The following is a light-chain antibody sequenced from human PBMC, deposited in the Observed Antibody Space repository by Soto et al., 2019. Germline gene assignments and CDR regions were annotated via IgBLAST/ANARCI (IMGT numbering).Light chain of an antibody. V-gene: IGLV2-14*01. Sequence: QSALTQPAAVSGSPGQSITISCTGTSSDVGGYNYVSWYQQHPGKAPKLMIYDVSNRPSGVSNRFSGSKSGNTASLTISGRQAADEADYYCSSYTSSSTYVVFGGGTKLTVL. CDR3: SSYTSSSTYVV. J-gene: IGLJ2*01. CDR2: DVS. CDR1: SSDVGGYNY.